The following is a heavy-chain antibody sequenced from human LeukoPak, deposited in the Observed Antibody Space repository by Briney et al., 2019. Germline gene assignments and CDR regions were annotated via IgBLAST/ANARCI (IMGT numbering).Heavy chain of an antibody. D-gene: IGHD2-21*02. J-gene: IGHJ4*02. CDR1: GGSISSYH. V-gene: IGHV4-4*07. Sequence: SETLSLTCTVSGGSISSYHWSWIRQPAGKGLEWIGRIYTSGSTNYNSSLKSRVTMSVDTSKNQFSLKLSSVTAADTAVYYCARDRPYCGGDCYYYFDYWGQGTLVTVSS. CDR3: ARDRPYCGGDCYYYFDY. CDR2: IYTSGST.